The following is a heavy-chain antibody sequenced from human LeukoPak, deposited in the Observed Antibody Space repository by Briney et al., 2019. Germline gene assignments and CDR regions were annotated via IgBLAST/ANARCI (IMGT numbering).Heavy chain of an antibody. CDR1: GGTFSSYA. V-gene: IGHV1-69*13. D-gene: IGHD4-17*01. CDR2: IIPIFSTA. CDR3: ARARGDYVPHYFDY. Sequence: GASVKVSCKASGGTFSSYAISWVRQAPGQGLEWMGGIIPIFSTANYAQKFQGRVTITADESTSTAYMELSSLRSEDTAVYYCARARGDYVPHYFDYWGQGTLVTVSS. J-gene: IGHJ4*02.